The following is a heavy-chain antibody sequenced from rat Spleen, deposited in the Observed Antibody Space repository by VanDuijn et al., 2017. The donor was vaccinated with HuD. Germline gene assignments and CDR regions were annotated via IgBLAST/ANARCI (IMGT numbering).Heavy chain of an antibody. J-gene: IGHJ3*01. D-gene: IGHD1-6*01. Sequence: QVQLKESGPGLVQPSQTLSLTCTVSGFSLSSYGVIWVRQPPGKGLGGMGGIWGSGNTNYNSALKTRLSINRDTSKSQVFLKMNNLQTEDTAMYFCARYTTDYVVAYWGQGTLVTVSS. V-gene: IGHV2S61*01. CDR1: GFSLSSYG. CDR2: IWGSGNT. CDR3: ARYTTDYVVAY.